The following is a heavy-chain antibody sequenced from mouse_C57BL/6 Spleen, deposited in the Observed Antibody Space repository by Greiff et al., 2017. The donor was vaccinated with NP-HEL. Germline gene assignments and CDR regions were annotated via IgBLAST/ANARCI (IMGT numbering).Heavy chain of an antibody. V-gene: IGHV2-9-1*01. J-gene: IGHJ2*01. CDR1: GFSLTSYA. D-gene: IGHD1-1*01. CDR2: IWTGGGT. CDR3: ARNYYYGSSGSHYFDY. Sequence: QVQLKQSGPGLVAPSQSLSITCTVSGFSLTSYAISWVRQPPGKGLEWLGVIWTGGGTNYNSALKSRLSISKDNSKSQVFLKMNSLQTDDTARYYCARNYYYGSSGSHYFDYWGQGTTLTVSS.